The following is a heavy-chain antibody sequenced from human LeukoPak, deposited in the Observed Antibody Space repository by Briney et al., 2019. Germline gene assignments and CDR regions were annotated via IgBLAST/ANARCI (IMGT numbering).Heavy chain of an antibody. D-gene: IGHD3-10*01. CDR2: INPSGGST. Sequence: ASVKVSCKASGYTFTSNIMNWVRQAPGQGLEWMGIINPSGGSTTYAQKFQGRVTMSRDTSTTTVYMELSSLRSEDTAVYYCARDSTRGAPNYYFDYWGQGTLVTVSS. CDR1: GYTFTSNI. J-gene: IGHJ4*02. CDR3: ARDSTRGAPNYYFDY. V-gene: IGHV1-46*01.